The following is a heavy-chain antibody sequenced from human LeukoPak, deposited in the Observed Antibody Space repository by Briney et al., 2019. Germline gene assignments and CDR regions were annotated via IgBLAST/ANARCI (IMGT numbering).Heavy chain of an antibody. Sequence: GGSLRLSCAASGFTSSSHSMNWVRQAPGKGLEWVANIKPDGSEKYYVDSVRGRFTISRDNAKNSLYLQLNSLRAEDTAVYYCARAEGATMLDYWGQGTLVTVSS. CDR2: IKPDGSEK. J-gene: IGHJ4*02. V-gene: IGHV3-7*03. D-gene: IGHD5-12*01. CDR1: GFTSSSHS. CDR3: ARAEGATMLDY.